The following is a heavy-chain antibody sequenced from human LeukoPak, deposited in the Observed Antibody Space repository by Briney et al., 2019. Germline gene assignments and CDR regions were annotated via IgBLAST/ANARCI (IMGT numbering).Heavy chain of an antibody. Sequence: ASVKVSCKASGGTFSSYAISWVRQAPGQGLGWMGRIIPILGIANYAQKFQGRVTITADKSTSTAYMELSSLRSDDTAVYYCARDIYGSGSYDPSPFDYWGQGTLVTVSS. D-gene: IGHD3-10*01. CDR1: GGTFSSYA. V-gene: IGHV1-69*04. J-gene: IGHJ4*02. CDR2: IIPILGIA. CDR3: ARDIYGSGSYDPSPFDY.